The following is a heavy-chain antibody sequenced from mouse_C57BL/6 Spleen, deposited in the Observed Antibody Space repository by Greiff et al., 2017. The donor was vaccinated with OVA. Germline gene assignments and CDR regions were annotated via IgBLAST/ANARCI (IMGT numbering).Heavy chain of an antibody. V-gene: IGHV1-15*01. CDR1: GYTFTDYE. J-gene: IGHJ2*01. CDR2: IDPETGGT. CDR3: TRGDFYFDY. Sequence: QVQLQQSGAELVRPGASVTLSCKASGYTFTDYEMHWVKQTPVHGLEWIGAIDPETGGTAYNQKFKGKAILTADESSSTAYMELRSLTSEDSAVYYCTRGDFYFDYWGQGTTLTVSS. D-gene: IGHD3-3*01.